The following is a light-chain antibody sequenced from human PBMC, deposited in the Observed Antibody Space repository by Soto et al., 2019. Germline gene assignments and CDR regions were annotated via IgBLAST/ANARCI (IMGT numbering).Light chain of an antibody. V-gene: IGLV2-11*01. CDR3: CSYAGSYTWV. J-gene: IGLJ3*02. CDR2: DVS. CDR1: SSDVGAYNY. Sequence: QSALTQPRSVSGSPGQSVTISCTGTSSDVGAYNYVSWYQQHPGKPPKLMICDVSKRPSGVLDRFSGSKSGNAASLTISGLQAEDEADYYCCSYAGSYTWVFGGGTKLTVL.